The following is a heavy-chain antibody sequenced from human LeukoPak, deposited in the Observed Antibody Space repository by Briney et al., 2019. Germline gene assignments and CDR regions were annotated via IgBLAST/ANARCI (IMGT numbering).Heavy chain of an antibody. CDR2: IYHSGST. CDR1: GGSISSSNW. CDR3: ESYLAESSGYRFDY. V-gene: IGHV4-4*02. Sequence: SGTLSLTCAVSGGSISSSNWWSWVRQPPGKGLEWSGEIYHSGSTNYNPSLKSRVTISVDKSENQFSLKLSSVTAADTAVYYCESYLAESSGYRFDYWGQGTLVTVSS. J-gene: IGHJ4*02. D-gene: IGHD3-22*01.